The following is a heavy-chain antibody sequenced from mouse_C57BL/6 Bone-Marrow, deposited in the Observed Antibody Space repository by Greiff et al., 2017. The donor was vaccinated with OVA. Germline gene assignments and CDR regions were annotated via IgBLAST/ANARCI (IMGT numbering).Heavy chain of an antibody. Sequence: VQLQQPGAELVRPGTSVKLSCKASGYTFTSYWMHWVKQRPGQGLEWIGVIDPSDSYTNYNQKFKGKATLTVDTSSSTAYMQLSSLTSEDSAVYYCARDVVTIDYWGQGTTLTVSS. J-gene: IGHJ2*01. V-gene: IGHV1-59*01. CDR1: GYTFTSYW. D-gene: IGHD2-5*01. CDR3: ARDVVTIDY. CDR2: IDPSDSYT.